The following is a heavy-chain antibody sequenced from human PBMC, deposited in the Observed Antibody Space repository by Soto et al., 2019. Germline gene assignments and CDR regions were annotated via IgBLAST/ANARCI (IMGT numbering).Heavy chain of an antibody. Sequence: QVQLVQSGAEVKKPGASVKVSCKASDKTFLSYGISWVRQGPGQGLEWMGWISPYNGNTNYAQKLQGRVTMTTDTSTSTAYMELRSLRSDDTAVYYCATQIDTVMVFRYWGQGTLVTVSS. CDR3: ATQIDTVMVFRY. CDR2: ISPYNGNT. CDR1: DKTFLSYG. D-gene: IGHD5-18*01. V-gene: IGHV1-18*01. J-gene: IGHJ4*02.